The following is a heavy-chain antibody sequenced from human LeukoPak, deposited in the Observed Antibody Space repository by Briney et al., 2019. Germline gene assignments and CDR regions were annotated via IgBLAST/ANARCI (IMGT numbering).Heavy chain of an antibody. Sequence: NPSETLSLTCTVSGYSISSGYYWGWIRPPPGRVLEWVGSIYHSGSTYYNPSLKSRVTMSVDTSKNQFSLKLSSVTAADTAVYYCARVGGSYWIDAFDIWGQGTMVTVSS. CDR3: ARVGGSYWIDAFDI. CDR2: IYHSGST. J-gene: IGHJ3*02. V-gene: IGHV4-38-2*02. D-gene: IGHD3-16*01. CDR1: GYSISSGYY.